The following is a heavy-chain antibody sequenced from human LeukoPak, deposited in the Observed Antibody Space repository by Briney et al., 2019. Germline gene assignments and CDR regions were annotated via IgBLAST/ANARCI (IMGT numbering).Heavy chain of an antibody. CDR1: GGSISSHY. J-gene: IGHJ5*02. CDR2: IYYSGST. CDR3: ARGGTTVTPGLLWFDP. V-gene: IGHV4-59*11. D-gene: IGHD4-17*01. Sequence: KPSETLSLTCSVSGGSISSHYWSWIRQPPGKGLERIGYIYYSGSTKYNPSLKSRVTISVDTSKNQFSLKLSSVTAADTAVYYCARGGTTVTPGLLWFDPWGQGTLVTVSS.